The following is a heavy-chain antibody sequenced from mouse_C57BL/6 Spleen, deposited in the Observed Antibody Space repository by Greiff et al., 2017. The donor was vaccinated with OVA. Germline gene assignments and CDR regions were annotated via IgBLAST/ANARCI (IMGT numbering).Heavy chain of an antibody. Sequence: EVKVVESGGGLVQPGGSLSPSCAASGFTFTAFYMSWVRQPPGKALDWLGFIRNKANGYTTEYSASVKGRFTISRDNSQSILYLQMNALRAEDSAAYYCARTTIVTAFDYWGQGTTLTVSS. D-gene: IGHD2-12*01. J-gene: IGHJ2*01. CDR2: IRNKANGYTT. V-gene: IGHV7-3*01. CDR1: GFTFTAFY. CDR3: ARTTIVTAFDY.